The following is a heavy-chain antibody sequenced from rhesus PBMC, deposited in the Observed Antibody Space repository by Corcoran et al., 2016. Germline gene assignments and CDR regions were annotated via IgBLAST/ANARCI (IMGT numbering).Heavy chain of an antibody. D-gene: IGHD1-20*01. J-gene: IGHJ3*01. CDR3: AKMVSSWNNPAFDF. CDR1: GGSITTYY. Sequence: QVQLQESGPGLVKPSETLSLTCAVSGGSITTYYWSWFRQSPGKGLEWICRLHVRFGTTDYSPSLTSRVTISIDTSKNQRSLKLTSVTAADTAVYFCAKMVSSWNNPAFDFWGQGLRVTVSS. V-gene: IGHV4-147*01. CDR2: LHVRFGTT.